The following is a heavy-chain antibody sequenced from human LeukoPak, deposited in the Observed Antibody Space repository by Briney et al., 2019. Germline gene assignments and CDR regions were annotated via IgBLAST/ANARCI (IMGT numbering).Heavy chain of an antibody. V-gene: IGHV1-69*05. CDR3: ARVVWSGYMLGWFDP. J-gene: IGHJ5*02. CDR1: GGTFSSYA. CDR2: IIPIFGTA. D-gene: IGHD3-3*01. Sequence: ASVKVSCKASGGTFSSYAISWVRQAPGQGLEWMGGIIPIFGTANYAQKFQGRVTITTDESTSTAYMELSSLRSEDTAVYYCARVVWSGYMLGWFDPWGQGTLVSVSS.